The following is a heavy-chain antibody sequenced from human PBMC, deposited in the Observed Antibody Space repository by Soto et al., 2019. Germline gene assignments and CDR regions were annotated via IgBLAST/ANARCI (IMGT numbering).Heavy chain of an antibody. D-gene: IGHD3-10*01. CDR3: ARGRGSYYYYYMDV. V-gene: IGHV3-48*01. CDR2: ISSSSSTI. Sequence: GGSLRLSCAASGFTFSSYSMNWVRQAPGKGLEWVSYISSSSSTIYYADSVKGRFTISRDNAKNSLYLQMNSLRAEDTAVYYCARGRGSYYYYYMDVWGKGTTVTVSS. J-gene: IGHJ6*03. CDR1: GFTFSSYS.